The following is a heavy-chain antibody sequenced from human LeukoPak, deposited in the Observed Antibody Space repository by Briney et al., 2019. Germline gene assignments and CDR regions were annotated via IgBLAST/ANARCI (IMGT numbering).Heavy chain of an antibody. CDR2: IGYDGSNE. Sequence: GMSLRLSCAASGFTFSTYGIHWVRQAPGKGLEWAAIIGYDGSNEYYADCVKGRFTISRDNSKDTLYLQMNSLRAEDTAVYYCAREVVVRGDKYYAMDVWGQGTTVTVSS. D-gene: IGHD3-10*01. V-gene: IGHV3-33*01. CDR1: GFTFSTYG. J-gene: IGHJ6*02. CDR3: AREVVVRGDKYYAMDV.